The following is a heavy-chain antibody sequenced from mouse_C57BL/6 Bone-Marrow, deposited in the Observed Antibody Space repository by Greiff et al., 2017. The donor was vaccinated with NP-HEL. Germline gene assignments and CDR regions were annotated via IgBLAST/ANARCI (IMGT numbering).Heavy chain of an antibody. CDR2: IYPGDGDT. D-gene: IGHD2-3*01. V-gene: IGHV1-82*01. CDR3: ARCGYWRGWYFDV. Sequence: QLQQSGPELVKPGASVKISCKASGYAFSSSWMNWVKQRPGKGLEWIGRIYPGDGDTNYNGKFKGKATLTADKSSSTAYMQLSSLTSEDSAVYFCARCGYWRGWYFDVWGTGTTVTVSS. J-gene: IGHJ1*03. CDR1: GYAFSSSW.